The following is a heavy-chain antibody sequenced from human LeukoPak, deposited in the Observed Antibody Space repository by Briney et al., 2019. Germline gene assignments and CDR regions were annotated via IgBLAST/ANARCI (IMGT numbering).Heavy chain of an antibody. Sequence: SETLSLTCTVSGGSISSSSYYWSWIRQPPGKGLEWIGYIYYSGSTNYNPSLKSRVTISVDTSKNQFSLKLSSVTAADTAVYYCARVSWIAVAGTGKGEDAFDIWGQGTMVTVSS. CDR2: IYYSGST. CDR1: GGSISSSSYY. V-gene: IGHV4-61*01. J-gene: IGHJ3*02. CDR3: ARVSWIAVAGTGKGEDAFDI. D-gene: IGHD6-19*01.